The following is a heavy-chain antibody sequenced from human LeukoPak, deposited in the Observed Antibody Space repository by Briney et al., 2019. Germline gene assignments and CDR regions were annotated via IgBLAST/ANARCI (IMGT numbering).Heavy chain of an antibody. V-gene: IGHV4-34*01. CDR3: AFSSAYQQH. CDR1: GGSFSSYY. Sequence: SETLSLTCAVYGGSFSSYYWSWIRQPPGKGLEWIGEINHSGSTDYNPSLKSRVTLSVDTSKNQFSLKLSSVTAADTAVYYCAFSSAYQQHCGQGTLVTVSS. D-gene: IGHD3-22*01. J-gene: IGHJ1*01. CDR2: INHSGST.